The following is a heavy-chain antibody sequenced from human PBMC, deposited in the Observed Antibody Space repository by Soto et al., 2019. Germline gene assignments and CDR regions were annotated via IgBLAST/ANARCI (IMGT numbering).Heavy chain of an antibody. J-gene: IGHJ2*01. CDR2: VYYSGTT. V-gene: IGHV4-30-4*01. D-gene: IGHD3-22*01. CDR1: GASINDNDYY. CDR3: ARMSYFYDKWYFDL. Sequence: SETLSLTCTVSGASINDNDYYWSWIRQTPGKGLEWIGYVYYSGTTDYLPSLKSRLSMSIGKSRNQFTPRLNSVTAADTATYYCARMSYFYDKWYFDLWGRGTLVTVSS.